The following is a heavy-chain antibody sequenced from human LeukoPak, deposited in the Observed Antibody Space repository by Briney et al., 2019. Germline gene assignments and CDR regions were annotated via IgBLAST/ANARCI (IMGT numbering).Heavy chain of an antibody. V-gene: IGHV1-69-2*01. CDR2: VDPEDGET. D-gene: IGHD3-10*01. Sequence: ASVKISCKVSGYTFTDYYMHWVQQAPGKGLEWMGLVDPEDGETIYAEKFQGRVTITAATSTDTAYMELSSLRSEDTAVYYCATDSMVRGVIPLWGQGTLVTVSS. CDR1: GYTFTDYY. CDR3: ATDSMVRGVIPL. J-gene: IGHJ4*02.